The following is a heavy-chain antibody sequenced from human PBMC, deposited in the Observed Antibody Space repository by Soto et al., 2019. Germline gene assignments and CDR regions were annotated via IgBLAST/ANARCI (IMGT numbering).Heavy chain of an antibody. Sequence: GESLKISCKGSGYSFTSYWIGWVRQLPGKGLEWMGIIYPGDSDTRYSPSFQGQVTISADKSITTAYLQWSSLKASDTAMYYCATQQQLALFDYWGQGTLVTVSS. D-gene: IGHD6-13*01. V-gene: IGHV5-51*01. CDR3: ATQQQLALFDY. CDR2: IYPGDSDT. J-gene: IGHJ4*02. CDR1: GYSFTSYW.